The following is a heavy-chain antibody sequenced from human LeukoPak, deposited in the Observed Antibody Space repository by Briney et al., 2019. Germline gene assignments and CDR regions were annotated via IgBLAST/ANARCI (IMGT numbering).Heavy chain of an antibody. Sequence: GGSLRLSCAASGFTFSSYGMHWVRQAPGKGPEWVAFIRYDGSNKYYAGSVKGRFTISRDNSKNTLYLQMNSLRAEDTAVYYCAKSRPDYDILTGPTRESYYVDVWGKGTTVTVSS. V-gene: IGHV3-30*02. CDR2: IRYDGSNK. CDR3: AKSRPDYDILTGPTRESYYVDV. J-gene: IGHJ6*03. D-gene: IGHD3-9*01. CDR1: GFTFSSYG.